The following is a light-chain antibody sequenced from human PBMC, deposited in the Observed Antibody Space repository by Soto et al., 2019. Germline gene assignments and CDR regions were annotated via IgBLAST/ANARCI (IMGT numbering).Light chain of an antibody. V-gene: IGLV2-23*01. CDR3: CSYAGTNTYV. CDR2: EGS. J-gene: IGLJ1*01. Sequence: QSALTQPASASGSPGQSITISCTGTSSDVGSYNLVSWYQQHPGKAPKLIIYEGSKRPSGVFNRFSGSKSGNTASLTISGLQAEDEADYFCCSYAGTNTYVFGTGTKLTVL. CDR1: SSDVGSYNL.